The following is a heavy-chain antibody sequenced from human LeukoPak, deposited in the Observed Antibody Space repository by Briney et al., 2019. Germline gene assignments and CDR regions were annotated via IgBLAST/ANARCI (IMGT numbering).Heavy chain of an antibody. J-gene: IGHJ4*02. CDR3: AKGRGSAVGSLDY. Sequence: PGGSLRLSCAASGFTVSSNYMSWIRQAPGKGLEWVSLIYSGGYTYYADSVKGRFTISRDNSKNTLYLQMNSLRAEDTAVYYCAKGRGSAVGSLDYWGQGTLVTVSS. CDR2: IYSGGYT. D-gene: IGHD6-13*01. V-gene: IGHV3-53*01. CDR1: GFTVSSNY.